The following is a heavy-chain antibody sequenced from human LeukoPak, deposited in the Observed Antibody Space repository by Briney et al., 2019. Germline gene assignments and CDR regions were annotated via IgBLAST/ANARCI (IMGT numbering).Heavy chain of an antibody. CDR2: IYYSGST. CDR1: GDSISSYY. CDR3: AREGYYDSSGLNWFDP. J-gene: IGHJ5*02. V-gene: IGHV4-59*01. D-gene: IGHD3-22*01. Sequence: SETLSLTCTVSGDSISSYYWSWIRQPPGKGLEWIGYIYYSGSTNYNPSLKSRVTISVDTSKNQFSLKLSSVTAADTAVYYCAREGYYDSSGLNWFDPWGQGTLVTVSS.